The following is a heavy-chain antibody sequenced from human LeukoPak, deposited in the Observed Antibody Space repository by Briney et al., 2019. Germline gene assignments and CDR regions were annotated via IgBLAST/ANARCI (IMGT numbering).Heavy chain of an antibody. J-gene: IGHJ3*02. Sequence: PSETLSLTCTVSGGSIRSYYWSWIRQPPGKGLEWMGYIYYSGSTNYNPSLKSRVTISVDTSKNQFSLKLSSVTAADTAVYYCARGQGKTAFDIWGQGTMVTVSS. CDR1: GGSIRSYY. V-gene: IGHV4-59*01. D-gene: IGHD3-10*01. CDR2: IYYSGST. CDR3: ARGQGKTAFDI.